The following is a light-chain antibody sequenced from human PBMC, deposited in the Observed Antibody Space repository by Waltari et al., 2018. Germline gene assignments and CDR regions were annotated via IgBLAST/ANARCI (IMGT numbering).Light chain of an antibody. CDR3: QQYNNWPRT. CDR2: GAS. J-gene: IGKJ1*01. Sequence: EIVMTQSPATLSVSPGERATLSCRASQSVSSNLAWYQQKPGQAPRLRIYGASTRATCIPARFRGSGSGTEFTLTISSLQSEEFAVYYCQQYNNWPRTFGQGTKVEIK. CDR1: QSVSSN. V-gene: IGKV3-15*01.